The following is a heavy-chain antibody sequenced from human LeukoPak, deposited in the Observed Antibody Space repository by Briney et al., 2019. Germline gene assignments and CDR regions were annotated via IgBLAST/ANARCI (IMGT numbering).Heavy chain of an antibody. Sequence: KSSETLSLTCTVSGASISGHYWSWIRQPPGKGLEWIGYMYYTGSTNYNPSLKSRVTISVDTSRKQFSLRLSSVTAADTAVYYCASVDSSAYNSYFDFWGQGILVTVSS. CDR3: ASVDSSAYNSYFDF. J-gene: IGHJ4*02. CDR1: GASISGHY. V-gene: IGHV4-59*11. CDR2: MYYTGST. D-gene: IGHD3-22*01.